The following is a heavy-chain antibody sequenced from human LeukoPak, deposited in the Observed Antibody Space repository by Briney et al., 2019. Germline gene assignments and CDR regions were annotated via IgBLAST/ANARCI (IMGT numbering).Heavy chain of an antibody. CDR1: GYSFTSYW. Sequence: GESLKISCKGSGYSFTSYWIGWVRQMPGKGLEWMGIIYPGDSDTRYSPSFQGQVTISADKSISTAYMELSRLRSDDTAVYYCARFESSSWYFDYWGQGTLVTVSS. CDR2: IYPGDSDT. V-gene: IGHV5-51*01. CDR3: ARFESSSWYFDY. J-gene: IGHJ4*02. D-gene: IGHD6-13*01.